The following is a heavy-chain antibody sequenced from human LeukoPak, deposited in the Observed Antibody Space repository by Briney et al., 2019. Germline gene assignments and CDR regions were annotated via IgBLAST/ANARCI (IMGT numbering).Heavy chain of an antibody. CDR3: ARVPYSDRIEFYYLEV. V-gene: IGHV4-59*02. Sequence: SETLSLTCSVSGGSVNSFFWSWIRQSPGKPLEWIAYITYSGSANYKPSLKSRVTISLDTSKNQVSLRLTSVTAADTAVYYCARVPYSDRIEFYYLEVWGKGTTVTVSS. J-gene: IGHJ6*03. CDR1: GGSVNSFF. CDR2: ITYSGSA. D-gene: IGHD6-13*01.